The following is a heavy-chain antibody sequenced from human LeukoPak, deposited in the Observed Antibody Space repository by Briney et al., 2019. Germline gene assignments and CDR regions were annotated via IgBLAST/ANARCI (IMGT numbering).Heavy chain of an antibody. CDR1: GGSISSGGYY. CDR3: ASLVVVAATPYGAGGRYFDY. CDR2: IYYSGST. D-gene: IGHD2-15*01. J-gene: IGHJ4*02. V-gene: IGHV4-31*03. Sequence: PSQTLSLTCTVSGGSISSGGYYWSWLRQHPGKGLEWIGYIYYSGSTYYNPSLKSRVTISVDTSKNQFSLKLSSVTAADTAVYYCASLVVVAATPYGAGGRYFDYWGQGTLVTVSS.